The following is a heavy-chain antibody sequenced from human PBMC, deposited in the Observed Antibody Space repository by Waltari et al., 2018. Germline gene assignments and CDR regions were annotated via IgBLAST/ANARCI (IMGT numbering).Heavy chain of an antibody. Sequence: QVQLQESGPGLVKPSQTLSLTCTVSGGSISSGSYYWSWIRQPAGKGLEWIGYIYTSGSTNSNPSLKSRVTISVDTSKNQFSLKLSSVTAADTAVYYCARDSGIAAAGPNPLWGQGTLVTVSS. V-gene: IGHV4-61*09. J-gene: IGHJ4*02. CDR2: IYTSGST. D-gene: IGHD6-13*01. CDR1: GGSISSGSYY. CDR3: ARDSGIAAAGPNPL.